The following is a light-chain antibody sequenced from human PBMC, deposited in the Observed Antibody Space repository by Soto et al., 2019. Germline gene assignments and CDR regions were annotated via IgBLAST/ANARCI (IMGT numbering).Light chain of an antibody. V-gene: IGKV1-5*03. J-gene: IGKJ1*01. CDR3: QHYNSYSEA. CDR1: QTISSW. CDR2: KAS. Sequence: DIQMTQSPSTLSGSVGDRVTLSCRASQTISSWLAWYQQKPGKAPKLLIYKASTLKSGVPSRFRGSGSGTEFTLTISSLQPDDFATYYCQHYNSYSEAFGQGTKVELK.